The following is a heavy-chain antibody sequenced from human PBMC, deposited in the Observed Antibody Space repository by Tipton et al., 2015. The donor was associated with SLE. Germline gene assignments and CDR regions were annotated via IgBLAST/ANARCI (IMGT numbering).Heavy chain of an antibody. Sequence: SLGLSCAASGFTFSNAWMSWVRQAPGKGLEWVGRIKSKTDGGTTDYAAPVKGRFTISRDDSKNTLYLQMNSLKTEDTAVYYCTTDPGSSGRYYFDYWGQGTLVTVSS. J-gene: IGHJ4*02. D-gene: IGHD6-19*01. V-gene: IGHV3-15*01. CDR2: IKSKTDGGTT. CDR1: GFTFSNAW. CDR3: TTDPGSSGRYYFDY.